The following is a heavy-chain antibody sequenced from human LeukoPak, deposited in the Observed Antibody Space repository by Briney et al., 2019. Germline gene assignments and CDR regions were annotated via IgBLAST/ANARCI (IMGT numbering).Heavy chain of an antibody. V-gene: IGHV3-33*01. Sequence: GGSLRLSCAASGFTFSSYGMHWVRQAPGKGLEWVAVIWYDGSNKYYVDSVKGRFTISRDISKNTLYLQMNSLRAEDTAVYYCASQSYYYYGMGVWGQGTTVTVSS. J-gene: IGHJ6*02. CDR1: GFTFSSYG. CDR3: ASQSYYYYGMGV. CDR2: IWYDGSNK.